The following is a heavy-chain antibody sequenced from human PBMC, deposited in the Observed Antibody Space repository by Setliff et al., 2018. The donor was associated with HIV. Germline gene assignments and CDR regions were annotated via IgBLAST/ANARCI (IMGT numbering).Heavy chain of an antibody. CDR3: AREKGRYFDWSHTRDAFDI. V-gene: IGHV4-4*07. CDR2: IYSSGRT. D-gene: IGHD3-9*01. Sequence: PSETLSLTCTVSGGSISNYYWSWIRQPAEKGLEWIGRIYSSGRTNYNPSLKSRVTMSLDTSKNQFSLTLSAVTAADTAVYYCAREKGRYFDWSHTRDAFDIWGQGTMVTVSS. J-gene: IGHJ3*02. CDR1: GGSISNYY.